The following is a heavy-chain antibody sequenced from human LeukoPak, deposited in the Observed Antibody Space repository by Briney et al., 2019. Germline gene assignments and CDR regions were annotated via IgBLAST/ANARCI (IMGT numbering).Heavy chain of an antibody. CDR3: ARGESTFDI. Sequence: SETLSLTCTVSGGSISSYYWSWIRQPPGKGLEWIGYMYNRGGSTNYNPSLKSRVTISVDTSKNQFSLKLSSVTAADTAVYYCARGESTFDIWGQGTMLTDSS. D-gene: IGHD1-26*01. CDR2: MYNRGGST. V-gene: IGHV4-59*01. J-gene: IGHJ3*02. CDR1: GGSISSYY.